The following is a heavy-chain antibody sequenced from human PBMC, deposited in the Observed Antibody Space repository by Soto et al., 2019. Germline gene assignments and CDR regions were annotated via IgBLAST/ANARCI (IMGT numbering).Heavy chain of an antibody. Sequence: GGSLRLSCAASGFTFSSYSMNWVRQAPGKGLEWVSSISSSSSYIYYADSVKGRFTISRDNAKNSLYLQMNSLRAEDTAVYYCARDIDYGSGSHYFDYWGQGTLVTVSS. V-gene: IGHV3-21*01. D-gene: IGHD3-10*01. J-gene: IGHJ4*02. CDR2: ISSSSSYI. CDR3: ARDIDYGSGSHYFDY. CDR1: GFTFSSYS.